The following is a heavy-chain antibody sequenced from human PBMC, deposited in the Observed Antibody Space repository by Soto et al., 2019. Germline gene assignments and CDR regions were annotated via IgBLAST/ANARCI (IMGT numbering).Heavy chain of an antibody. Sequence: ASVKVSFKSSGYTFTSYDVNWVRQATGQGLEWMGWMNPNSGDTASAQKFQDRVTMTRDTSISTAYMELSNLRSEDTAVYYCARGRLNSGWYLVSWGQGTLVTVSS. CDR3: ARGRLNSGWYLVS. CDR1: GYTFTSYD. V-gene: IGHV1-8*01. D-gene: IGHD6-19*01. CDR2: MNPNSGDT. J-gene: IGHJ4*02.